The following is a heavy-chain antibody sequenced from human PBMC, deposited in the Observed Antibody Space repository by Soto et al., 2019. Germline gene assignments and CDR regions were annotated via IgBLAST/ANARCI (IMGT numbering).Heavy chain of an antibody. V-gene: IGHV4-39*01. CDR2: ISHDGHA. CDR3: VLTMTNLDPGDTATYYCAHIMITWGGVSALDAFDM. J-gene: IGHJ3*02. D-gene: IGHD3-16*01. Sequence: SETLSLTCSVLGDSISDTRCYWGWIRQSPEKGLEWIGSISHDGHAYYNPSLKSRVTLFADTSRNQFSLKTRLAITKDTSKNQVVLTMTNLDPGDTATYYCAHIMITWGGVSALDAFDMWGQGTMVTVSS. CDR1: GDSISDTRCY.